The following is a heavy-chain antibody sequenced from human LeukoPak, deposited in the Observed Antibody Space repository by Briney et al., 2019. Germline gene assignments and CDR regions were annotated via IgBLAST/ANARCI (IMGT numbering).Heavy chain of an antibody. CDR3: AKDTEGYYDSSGYADY. Sequence: PGRSLRLSCAASGFTFSSYGMHWVRQAPGKGLEWVAVTSYDGSNKYYADSVKGRFTISRDNSENTLYLQMNSLRAEDTAVYYCAKDTEGYYDSSGYADYWGQGTLVTVSS. J-gene: IGHJ4*02. D-gene: IGHD3-22*01. V-gene: IGHV3-30*18. CDR1: GFTFSSYG. CDR2: TSYDGSNK.